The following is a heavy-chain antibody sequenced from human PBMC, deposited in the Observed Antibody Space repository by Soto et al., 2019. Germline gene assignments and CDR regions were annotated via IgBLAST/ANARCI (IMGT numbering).Heavy chain of an antibody. CDR2: IIPILGIA. CDR3: ARANERITTVSSFDY. CDR1: GGTFSSYT. D-gene: IGHD3-22*01. V-gene: IGHV1-69*02. Sequence: QVQLVQSGAEVKKPGSSVKVSCKASGGTFSSYTISWVRQAPGQGHEWMGRIIPILGIANYAQKFQGRVTITADKSTSTAYMELSSLRSEDTAVYYCARANERITTVSSFDYWGQGTLVTVSS. J-gene: IGHJ4*02.